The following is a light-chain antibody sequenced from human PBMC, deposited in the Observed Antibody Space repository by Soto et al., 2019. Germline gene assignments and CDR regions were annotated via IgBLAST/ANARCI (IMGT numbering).Light chain of an antibody. CDR2: SNN. V-gene: IGLV1-44*01. CDR3: AAWDDSLNGPNVV. J-gene: IGLJ2*01. Sequence: QSVLTQPPSASGTPGQRVTISCSGSSSNIGSNTVNWYQQLPGTAPKLRIYSNNQRPAGVPDRFSGSKSGTSASLAISGLQSEDEADYYCAAWDDSLNGPNVVFGGGTKLTVL. CDR1: SSNIGSNT.